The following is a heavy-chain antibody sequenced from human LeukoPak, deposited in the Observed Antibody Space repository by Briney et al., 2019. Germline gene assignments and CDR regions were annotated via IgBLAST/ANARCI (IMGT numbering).Heavy chain of an antibody. J-gene: IGHJ4*02. CDR1: GGTFSSYA. Sequence: SVKVSCKASGGTFSSYAISWVRQAPGQGLEWMGGIIPIFGTANYAQKFQGRVTITADESTSTAYKELSSLRSEDTAVYYCARAEGADIAAAAYFDYWGQGTLVTISS. V-gene: IGHV1-69*13. CDR3: ARAEGADIAAAAYFDY. CDR2: IIPIFGTA. D-gene: IGHD6-13*01.